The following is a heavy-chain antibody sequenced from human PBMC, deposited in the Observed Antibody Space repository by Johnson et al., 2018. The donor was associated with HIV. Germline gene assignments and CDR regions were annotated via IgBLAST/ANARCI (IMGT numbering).Heavy chain of an antibody. CDR2: ISWNSGSI. D-gene: IGHD3-22*01. V-gene: IGHV3-9*01. Sequence: VQLVESGGGVVQPGRSLRLSCAASGFTFDDYAMHWVRQAPGKGLEWVSGISWNSGSIGYADSVKGRFTISRDNAKNSLYLQMNSLRAEDTALYYCAKDIATMIVVVRGAFDIWGQGTMVTVSS. J-gene: IGHJ3*02. CDR1: GFTFDDYA. CDR3: AKDIATMIVVVRGAFDI.